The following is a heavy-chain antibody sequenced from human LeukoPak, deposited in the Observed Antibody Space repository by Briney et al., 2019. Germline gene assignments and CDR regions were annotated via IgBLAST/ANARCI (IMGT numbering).Heavy chain of an antibody. D-gene: IGHD3-3*01. CDR3: AKGPYDFWSGYPPLAYYFDY. V-gene: IGHV3-43*01. CDR1: GFTFDDYT. Sequence: QAGGSLRLSCAASGFTFDDYTMHWVRHAPGKGGEGVSLISWDGGSTDYADSVKGRFTISRDNSKNSLYLQMNSLRTEDTALYYCAKGPYDFWSGYPPLAYYFDYWGQGTLVTVSS. J-gene: IGHJ4*02. CDR2: ISWDGGST.